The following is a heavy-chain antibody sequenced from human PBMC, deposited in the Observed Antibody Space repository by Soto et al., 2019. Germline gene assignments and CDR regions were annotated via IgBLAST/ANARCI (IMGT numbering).Heavy chain of an antibody. D-gene: IGHD3-22*01. J-gene: IGHJ6*02. V-gene: IGHV3-30*03. Sequence: QPGGSLRLSCAASGFTFSSYGMHWVRQAPGKGLEWVAVISYDGSNKYYADSVKGRFTISRDNSKNTLYLQMNSLRAEDTAVYYCARSITMIVAYYYYGMDVWGQGTTVTVSS. CDR1: GFTFSSYG. CDR3: ARSITMIVAYYYYGMDV. CDR2: ISYDGSNK.